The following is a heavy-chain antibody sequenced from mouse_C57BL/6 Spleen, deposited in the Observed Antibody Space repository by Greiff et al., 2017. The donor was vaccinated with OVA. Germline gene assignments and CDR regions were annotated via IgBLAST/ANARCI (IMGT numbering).Heavy chain of an antibody. CDR2: INPSNGGT. CDR3: ARDDGYLAWFAY. Sequence: QVQLQQSGTELVKPGASVKLSCKASGYTFTSYWMHWVKQRPGQGLEWIGNINPSNGGTNYNEKFKSKATLTVDKSSSTAYMQLSSLTSEDSAVYYCARDDGYLAWFAYWGQGTLVTVSA. J-gene: IGHJ3*01. V-gene: IGHV1-53*01. CDR1: GYTFTSYW. D-gene: IGHD2-3*01.